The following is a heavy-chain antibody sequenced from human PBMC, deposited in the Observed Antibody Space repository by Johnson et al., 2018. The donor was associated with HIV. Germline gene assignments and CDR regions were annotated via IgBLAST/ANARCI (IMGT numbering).Heavy chain of an antibody. Sequence: QVQLVESGGGVVQPGGSLRLSCAASGFTFNNAWMGWVRQAPGKGLEWVAVTSYDGSNKYYADSVKGRFPISGDNFKNTLYLQMNSLRAEDTAVYYCAKGGAVAGTRDAFDIWGQGTMVTVSS. CDR2: TSYDGSNK. V-gene: IGHV3-30*18. CDR1: GFTFNNAW. D-gene: IGHD6-19*01. J-gene: IGHJ3*02. CDR3: AKGGAVAGTRDAFDI.